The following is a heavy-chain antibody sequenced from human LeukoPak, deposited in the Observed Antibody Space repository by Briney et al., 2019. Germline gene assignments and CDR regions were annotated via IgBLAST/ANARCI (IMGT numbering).Heavy chain of an antibody. V-gene: IGHV3-23*01. CDR1: GFTFSSFD. Sequence: GGSLRLSCAASGFTFSSFDMIWVRQAPGKGLEWVSGIRSRGTSTYYADSVKGRFTISRDNSKNKLYLQMNSLRAEDTAVYYCAKESGNNTPPVWGQGTPVTVS. J-gene: IGHJ6*02. CDR3: AKESGNNTPPV. CDR2: IRSRGTST. D-gene: IGHD3-10*01.